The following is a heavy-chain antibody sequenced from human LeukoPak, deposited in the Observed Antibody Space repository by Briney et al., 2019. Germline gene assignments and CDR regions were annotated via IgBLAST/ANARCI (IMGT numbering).Heavy chain of an antibody. D-gene: IGHD1-20*01. CDR1: GFTFRNSA. J-gene: IGHJ4*02. Sequence: PGGSLRLSCAASGFTFRNSAMSWVRQAPGTGLEWVSSMGGHVHSTYYADSVIGRVTVSRDDSKNTLYLQMNSLRADDTAIYYCANHRTPDRYHWNYFDYWGQGTLVSVSS. V-gene: IGHV3-23*01. CDR2: MGGHVHST. CDR3: ANHRTPDRYHWNYFDY.